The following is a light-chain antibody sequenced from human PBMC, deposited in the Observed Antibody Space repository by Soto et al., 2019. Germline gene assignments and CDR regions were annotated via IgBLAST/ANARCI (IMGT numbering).Light chain of an antibody. V-gene: IGKV3D-15*01. J-gene: IGKJ1*01. CDR2: GAS. CDR3: QQFWT. Sequence: EIVMTQSPATLSVSPGERATLSCRASQSVSSNLAWYQQKPGQAPRLLIYGASSRATGIPDRFSGSGSGTDFTLTISRLEPEDFAVYYCQQFWTFGQGTKVDIK. CDR1: QSVSSN.